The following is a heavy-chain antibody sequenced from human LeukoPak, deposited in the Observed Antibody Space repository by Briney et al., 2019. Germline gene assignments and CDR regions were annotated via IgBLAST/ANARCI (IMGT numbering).Heavy chain of an antibody. CDR3: AKTSRVNSAYDSPFDY. D-gene: IGHD5-12*01. V-gene: IGHV3-23*01. CDR2: VRGSGTDT. Sequence: PGGSLRLSCAASGFTFSTYAMSWIRQAPGKGLEWVSAVRGSGTDTYHADSVEGRFTISRDNSKNTLYLQMNSLRVEDTAIYYCAKTSRVNSAYDSPFDYWGQGTLVTVSS. J-gene: IGHJ4*02. CDR1: GFTFSTYA.